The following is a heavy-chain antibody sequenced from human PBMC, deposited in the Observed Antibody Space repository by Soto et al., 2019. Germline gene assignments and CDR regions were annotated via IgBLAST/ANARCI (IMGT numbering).Heavy chain of an antibody. J-gene: IGHJ6*02. CDR3: ARRYSSSRTAGGMDV. D-gene: IGHD6-13*01. CDR2: INPNSGGT. Sequence: ASVKVSCKASGYTFTGYYMHWVRQAPGQGLEWMGWINPNSGGTNYAQKFQGWVSMTRDTSISTAYMELSRLRSDDTAVYYCARRYSSSRTAGGMDVWGQGTQVTVSS. V-gene: IGHV1-2*04. CDR1: GYTFTGYY.